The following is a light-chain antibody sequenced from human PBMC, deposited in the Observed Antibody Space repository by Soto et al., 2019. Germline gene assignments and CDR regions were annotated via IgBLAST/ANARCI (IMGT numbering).Light chain of an antibody. CDR2: SNN. CDR3: AAWDDSLNGLYV. J-gene: IGLJ1*01. V-gene: IGLV1-44*01. CDR1: SSNIGSNT. Sequence: QSVLTQPPSASGTPGQRVTISCSGSSSNIGSNTVNWYQQLPGTAPKLLIYSNNQRPSRVPDRSSGSKSGTSASLAISGRQSEDGTDYYCAAWDDSLNGLYVFGTGTKLTVL.